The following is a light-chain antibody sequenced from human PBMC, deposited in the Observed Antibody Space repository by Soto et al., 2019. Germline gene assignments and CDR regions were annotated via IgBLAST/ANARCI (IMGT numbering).Light chain of an antibody. J-gene: IGKJ1*01. CDR3: QQYGSTPPT. Sequence: EIVLTQSPVTLSLSPGERATLSCRASQSVRSNYLAWYQQKPGQAPRLIIYGASSRATDIPDRFSGSGSGTDFSLTISRLEPEDFAVYSCQQYGSTPPTFGQGTKVEI. CDR2: GAS. V-gene: IGKV3-20*01. CDR1: QSVRSNY.